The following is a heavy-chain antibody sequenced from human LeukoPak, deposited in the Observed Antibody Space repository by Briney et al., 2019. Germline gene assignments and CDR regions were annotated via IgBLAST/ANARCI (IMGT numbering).Heavy chain of an antibody. CDR1: GGSISSYY. Sequence: SETLSLTCTVSGGSISSYYWSWIRQPAGKGLEWIGRIYTSGSTNYNPSLKSRVTMSVDTSKNQFSLKLSSVTAADTAVYYCARVRYSSSWYGTSVTSRRNKSWFDPWGQGTLVTVSS. V-gene: IGHV4-4*07. J-gene: IGHJ5*02. CDR2: IYTSGST. D-gene: IGHD6-13*01. CDR3: ARVRYSSSWYGTSVTSRRNKSWFDP.